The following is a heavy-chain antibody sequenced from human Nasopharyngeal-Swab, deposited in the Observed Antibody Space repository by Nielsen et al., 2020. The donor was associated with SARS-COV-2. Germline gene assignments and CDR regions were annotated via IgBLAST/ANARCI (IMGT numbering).Heavy chain of an antibody. D-gene: IGHD3-3*01. Sequence: AETLSLTCAASGFTFSSYWMSWVRQAPGKGLEWVANIKQDGSEKYYVDSVKGRFTISRDNAKNSLYLQMNSLRAEDTAVYYCARDWGFLEWAFDYWGQGTLVTVSS. J-gene: IGHJ4*02. V-gene: IGHV3-7*01. CDR3: ARDWGFLEWAFDY. CDR1: GFTFSSYW. CDR2: IKQDGSEK.